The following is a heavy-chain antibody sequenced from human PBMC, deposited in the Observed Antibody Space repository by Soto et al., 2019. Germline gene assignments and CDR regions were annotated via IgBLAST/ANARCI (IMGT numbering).Heavy chain of an antibody. V-gene: IGHV4-39*01. CDR2: IYYSENT. D-gene: IGHD4-17*01. CDR1: GGSISSSSNH. Sequence: QLQLQESGPGLVKPSETLSLTCTVSGGSISSSSNHWGWIREPPGKGLEWIGNIYYSENTYYNPSLKSRVTISVDTSKNQFSLRLTSVTAADTAVYYCATHPPYGPLDHWGQGTLVTVSS. J-gene: IGHJ4*02. CDR3: ATHPPYGPLDH.